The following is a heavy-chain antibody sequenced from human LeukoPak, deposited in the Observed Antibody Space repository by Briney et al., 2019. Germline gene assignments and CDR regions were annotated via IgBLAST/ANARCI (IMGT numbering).Heavy chain of an antibody. D-gene: IGHD5-18*01. CDR3: ARVGPQEQLWPQSHDN. CDR2: IYYSGST. CDR1: NGSISNYY. V-gene: IGHV4-59*01. J-gene: IGHJ4*02. Sequence: PSETLSPTCTVSNGSISNYYWSWIRQPPGRRLEWIGYIYYSGSTNYNPSLKSRVTILVDTSKNQFSLKLTSVTAADTAVYYCARVGPQEQLWPQSHDNWGQGTLVTVSS.